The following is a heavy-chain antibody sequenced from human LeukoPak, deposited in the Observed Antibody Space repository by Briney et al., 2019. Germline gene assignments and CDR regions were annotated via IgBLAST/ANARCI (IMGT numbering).Heavy chain of an antibody. CDR2: IYSGGTT. Sequence: GGSLRLSCAVSGFTVSGNYMSWVRQAPGKGLEWVSLIYSGGTTYYADSVKGRFTVSRDNSKNTLYLQMNSLRAEDTAVYYCARGVVVVVAATSNWFDPWGQGTLVTVSS. J-gene: IGHJ5*02. CDR3: ARGVVVVVAATSNWFDP. V-gene: IGHV3-53*05. D-gene: IGHD2-15*01. CDR1: GFTVSGNY.